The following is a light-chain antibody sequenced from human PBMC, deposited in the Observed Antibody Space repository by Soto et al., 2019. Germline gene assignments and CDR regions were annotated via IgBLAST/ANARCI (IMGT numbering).Light chain of an antibody. CDR1: QSVSSSY. V-gene: IGKV3-20*01. CDR2: GAS. J-gene: IGKJ3*01. Sequence: EIALTQSPGTLSLSPGERATLSCRASQSVSSSYLAWYQQKPGQAPRLLIYGASSRATGIPDRFSGSGSGTDFTLTVSSLVPEYFAVYYCQQYGSSPFSFGPGTKVDSK. CDR3: QQYGSSPFS.